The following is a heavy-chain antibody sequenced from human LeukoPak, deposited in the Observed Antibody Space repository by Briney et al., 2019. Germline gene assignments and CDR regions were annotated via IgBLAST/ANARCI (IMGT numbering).Heavy chain of an antibody. CDR1: GFTFSSYA. D-gene: IGHD3-22*01. J-gene: IGHJ4*02. CDR3: VKVKFEGSDYYPHGSSFDY. CDR2: ITAGGDYT. V-gene: IGHV3-23*01. Sequence: GGSLRLSCAASGFTFSSYAMTWVRQAPGKGLEWVSTITAGGDYTYYADSVKGRFTISRDNPKNTLYLQMNSLRDEDTAVYYCVKVKFEGSDYYPHGSSFDYWGQGSLVTVSS.